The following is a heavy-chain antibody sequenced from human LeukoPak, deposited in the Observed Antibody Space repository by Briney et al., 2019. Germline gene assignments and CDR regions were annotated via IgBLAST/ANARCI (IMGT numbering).Heavy chain of an antibody. CDR1: GFTFSSYT. D-gene: IGHD5-12*01. V-gene: IGHV3-21*01. CDR3: ARALQLNSGYGYPGYYFDY. Sequence: GGSLRLSCAASGFTFSSYTMNWVRQAPGKGPEWVSSITSSSSYIYYADSVKGRFTISRDNAKNSLYLQMNSLRAEDTAVYYCARALQLNSGYGYPGYYFDYWGQGTLVTVSS. CDR2: ITSSSSYI. J-gene: IGHJ4*02.